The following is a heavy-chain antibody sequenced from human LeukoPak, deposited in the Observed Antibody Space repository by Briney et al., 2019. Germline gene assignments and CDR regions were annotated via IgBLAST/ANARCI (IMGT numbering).Heavy chain of an antibody. CDR1: GDSISSYY. D-gene: IGHD4-17*01. CDR3: ARDRGVYGVDY. V-gene: IGHV3-48*03. CDR2: ISNNGRTI. Sequence: KSSETLSLTCTVSGDSISSYYWSWVRQAPGKGLEWVSYISNNGRTIYYADSVKGRFTISRDNAQNSLYLQMNSLRGEDTALYYCARDRGVYGVDYWGQGTLVTVSS. J-gene: IGHJ4*02.